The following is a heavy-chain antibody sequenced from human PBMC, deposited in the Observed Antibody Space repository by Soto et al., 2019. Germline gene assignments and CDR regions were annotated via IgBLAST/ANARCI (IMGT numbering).Heavy chain of an antibody. V-gene: IGHV3-72*01. CDR2: IRNIPNNYTT. D-gene: IGHD2-8*01. CDR3: AGDHGLYVSGIYYYYGMDV. Sequence: EVQLVESGGGLVQPGGSLRLSCVASGFTFSDHYMDWVRQAPGKGLEWVGRIRNIPNNYTTEYAASVKGRFTISRDDSRNSLYLQINSLKIEDTAVYYCAGDHGLYVSGIYYYYGMDVWGQGTTVTVSS. J-gene: IGHJ6*02. CDR1: GFTFSDHY.